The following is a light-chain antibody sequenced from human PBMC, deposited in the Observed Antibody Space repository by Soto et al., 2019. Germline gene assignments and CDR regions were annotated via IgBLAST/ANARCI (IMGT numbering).Light chain of an antibody. J-gene: IGKJ3*01. V-gene: IGKV1-39*01. CDR2: AAS. Sequence: DIQMTQSPSSLSASVGDRVTITCRASQSTSSYLNWYQQKPGKAAKLLIYAASSLQSGVPSRFSGSGSGTDFTLTISSLQPEDFAVYYCQQSYSTPRAFGPGTKVDIK. CDR1: QSTSSY. CDR3: QQSYSTPRA.